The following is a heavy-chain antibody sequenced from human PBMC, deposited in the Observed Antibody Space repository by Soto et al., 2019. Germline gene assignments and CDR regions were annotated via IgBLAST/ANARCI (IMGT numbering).Heavy chain of an antibody. D-gene: IGHD3-10*01. CDR1: GFTFSSYW. CDR3: ARGIRNYYGSDY. CDR2: INSDGSST. J-gene: IGHJ4*02. V-gene: IGHV3-74*01. Sequence: EVQLVESGGGLAQPGGSLRLSCAASGFTFSSYWMHWVSRAPGKGLEWVSRINSDGSSTSYADIVKGRFTISRDNAKNTVYLQMNSLRAEDTALYYCARGIRNYYGSDYWGQGTLVTVSS.